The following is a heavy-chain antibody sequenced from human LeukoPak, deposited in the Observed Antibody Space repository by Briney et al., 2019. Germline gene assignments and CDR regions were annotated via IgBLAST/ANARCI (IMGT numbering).Heavy chain of an antibody. CDR2: IYYSGST. CDR3: ARVGIAAAGTPDNWFDP. CDR1: GGSISSYY. J-gene: IGHJ5*02. V-gene: IGHV4-59*01. D-gene: IGHD6-13*01. Sequence: SETLSLTCTVSGGSISSYYWSWIRQPPGKGLEWIGYIYYSGSTNYNPSLKSRVTISVDTSKNQFSLKLSSVTAADTAVYYCARVGIAAAGTPDNWFDPWGQGTLVTVSS.